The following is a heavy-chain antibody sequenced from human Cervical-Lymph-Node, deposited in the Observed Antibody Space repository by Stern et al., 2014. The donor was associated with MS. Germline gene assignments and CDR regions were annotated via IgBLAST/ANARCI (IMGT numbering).Heavy chain of an antibody. V-gene: IGHV1-69*01. Sequence: QLVQSGTEVKKPGSSVKVSCKASGVTFSNSSITWVRQAPGQGLEWMGGIIPLFGSQPYEQMFQGRVTITADESTITSYMELNSLRSEDTAVYYCARGGLYYYYSGMDVWGQGTTVIVSS. CDR2: IIPLFGSQ. CDR1: GVTFSNSS. CDR3: ARGGLYYYYSGMDV. J-gene: IGHJ6*02.